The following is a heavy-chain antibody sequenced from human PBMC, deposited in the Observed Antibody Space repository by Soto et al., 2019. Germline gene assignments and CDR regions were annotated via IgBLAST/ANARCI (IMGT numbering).Heavy chain of an antibody. D-gene: IGHD3-22*01. CDR1: GYSISSSNC. CDR3: ARAPQISGYYPDYFQH. V-gene: IGHV4-28*03. CDR2: IYYSGST. J-gene: IGHJ1*01. Sequence: PSETLSLTCAVSGYSISSSNCWGWIRQPPGKGLEWIGYIYYSGSTYYSPSLKSRVTMSVDTSKNQFSLKLSSVTAVDTAVYYCARAPQISGYYPDYFQHWGQGTLVTVSS.